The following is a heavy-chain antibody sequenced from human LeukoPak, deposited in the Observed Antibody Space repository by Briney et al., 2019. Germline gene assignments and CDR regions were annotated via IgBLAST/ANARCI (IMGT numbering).Heavy chain of an antibody. D-gene: IGHD2-2*01. CDR1: GGTFSSYA. CDR3: ASDTWAYCSSTSCSAY. Sequence: EASVKVSCKASGGTFSSYAISWVRQAPGQGLEWMGGIIPIFGTANYAQKFQGRVTITTDESTSTAYMELSSLRSDDTAVYYCASDTWAYCSSTSCSAYWGQGTLVTVSS. CDR2: IIPIFGTA. J-gene: IGHJ4*02. V-gene: IGHV1-69*05.